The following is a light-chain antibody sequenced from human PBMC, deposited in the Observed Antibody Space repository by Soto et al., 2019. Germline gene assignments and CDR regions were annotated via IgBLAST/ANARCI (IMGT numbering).Light chain of an antibody. Sequence: EVVMTQSPATLYVSPGERATLSCRASQSVSSNLAWYQLRPGQAPRLLIYGASTRATGIPARFSGSGSGTEFTLTISSLQSEDFALYYCQQYNKWPLFTFGPGTRVDIK. CDR1: QSVSSN. CDR3: QQYNKWPLFT. V-gene: IGKV3-15*01. J-gene: IGKJ3*01. CDR2: GAS.